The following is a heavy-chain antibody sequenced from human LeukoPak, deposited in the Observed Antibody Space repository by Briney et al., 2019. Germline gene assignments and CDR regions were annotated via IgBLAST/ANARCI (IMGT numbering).Heavy chain of an antibody. J-gene: IGHJ4*01. Sequence: SQTLSLTCVVSGDSIPSNSACWTWIRQSPSSGLEWLGRTCYRSRSWWGFDYAPSLISRISIKADTSRNQFSLQLSPVTPDDTAVYYCAREGDWAGTAYWGHGTLVTVSA. CDR1: GDSIPSNSAC. D-gene: IGHD3/OR15-3a*01. CDR3: AREGDWAGTAY. V-gene: IGHV6-1*01. CDR2: TCYRSRSWWGF.